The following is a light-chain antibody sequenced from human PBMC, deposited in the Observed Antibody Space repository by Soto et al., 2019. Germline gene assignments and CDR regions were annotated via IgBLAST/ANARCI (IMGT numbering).Light chain of an antibody. CDR3: QQYNNWPPIP. J-gene: IGKJ5*01. V-gene: IGKV3-15*01. CDR2: GAS. CDR1: QSVRSN. Sequence: VMTMSPAAMSVSPGERATLSCRASQSVRSNLAWYQQKPGQAPRLLIYGASTRATGIPARFSGSGSGTEFTLTVSSLQSEDFAVYYCQQYNNWPPIPFGHGTRLAI.